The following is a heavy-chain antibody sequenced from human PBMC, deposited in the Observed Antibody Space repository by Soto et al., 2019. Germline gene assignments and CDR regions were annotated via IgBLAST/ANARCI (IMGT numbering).Heavy chain of an antibody. D-gene: IGHD5-12*01. CDR2: INSDGTST. Sequence: EVQLVESGGGLVQPGGSLRLSCAASGFTFSRHWMHWVRQAPGKGLVWVSRINSDGTSTNYADSVKGRFTISRDNAKNTLYLQMNGLRGEDTAVYHCASPYTATIHYGLNSWGQGTLVTVSS. CDR1: GFTFSRHW. J-gene: IGHJ4*02. CDR3: ASPYTATIHYGLNS. V-gene: IGHV3-74*01.